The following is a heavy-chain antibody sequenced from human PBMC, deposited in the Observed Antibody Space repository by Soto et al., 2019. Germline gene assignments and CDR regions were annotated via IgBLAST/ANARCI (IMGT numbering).Heavy chain of an antibody. V-gene: IGHV3-74*01. CDR3: VRGTSAWRGMDY. CDR1: GFTFITYC. J-gene: IGHJ4*02. CDR2: TCRDGSGT. Sequence: QPGGSLRLSCAASGFTFITYCMHWVRQTPGTGLVWVSRTCRDGSGTDYADSVKGRFTISRDDAKNTLYLQMNSLRVEDTAIYYCVRGTSAWRGMDYWGQGTLVTVSS. D-gene: IGHD6-19*01.